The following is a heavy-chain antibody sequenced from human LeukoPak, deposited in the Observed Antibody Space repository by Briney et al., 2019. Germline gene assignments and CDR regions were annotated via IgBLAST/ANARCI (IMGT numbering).Heavy chain of an antibody. CDR1: GYSFTSYW. D-gene: IGHD6-19*01. J-gene: IGHJ6*02. V-gene: IGHV5-51*01. Sequence: GESLKISCKGSGYSFTSYWIGWVRQMPGKGLEWMGIIYPGDSDTRYSPSFQGQVTISADKSISTAYLQWSSLKASDTAMYYCARVSSGWYYYYYGMDVWGQGTTVTVSS. CDR3: ARVSSGWYYYYYGMDV. CDR2: IYPGDSDT.